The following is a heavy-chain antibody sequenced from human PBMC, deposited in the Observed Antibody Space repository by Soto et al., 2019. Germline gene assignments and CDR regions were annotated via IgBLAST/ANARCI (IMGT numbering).Heavy chain of an antibody. CDR2: INHSGST. CDR3: ALPQGPRGQPATGDAFDI. CDR1: GGSFSGYY. Sequence: SETLSLTCAVYGGSFSGYYWSWIRQPPGKGLEWIGEINHSGSTNYNPSLKSRVTISVDTSKNQFSLKLSSVTAADTAVYYCALPQGPRGQPATGDAFDIWGQGTMVTVSS. V-gene: IGHV4-34*01. J-gene: IGHJ3*02. D-gene: IGHD2-2*01.